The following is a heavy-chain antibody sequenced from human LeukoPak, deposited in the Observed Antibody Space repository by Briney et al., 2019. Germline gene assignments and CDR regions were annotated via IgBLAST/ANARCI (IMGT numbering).Heavy chain of an antibody. V-gene: IGHV3-7*01. CDR3: ARNYDFWSGYPDY. CDR2: IKQGGSEK. Sequence: GGSLRLSCAASGFTFSSYWMSWARQAPGKGLEWVANIKQGGSEKYYVDSVKGRFTISRDNAKNPLYLQMNSLRAEDTAVYYCARNYDFWSGYPDYWGQGTLVTVSS. J-gene: IGHJ4*02. CDR1: GFTFSSYW. D-gene: IGHD3-3*01.